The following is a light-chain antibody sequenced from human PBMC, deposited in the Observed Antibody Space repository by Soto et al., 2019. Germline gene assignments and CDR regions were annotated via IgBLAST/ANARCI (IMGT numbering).Light chain of an antibody. Sequence: IQLTQSPSSLSASVGDRVTITFRASQDISTYLAWYQQKPGKAPMLLISAASTLQSGVPSRFSGSGSGTDFTLTISSLQPEDFATYYCQQLNHYPSTFGGGTKVDIK. CDR3: QQLNHYPST. V-gene: IGKV1-9*01. J-gene: IGKJ4*01. CDR2: AAS. CDR1: QDISTY.